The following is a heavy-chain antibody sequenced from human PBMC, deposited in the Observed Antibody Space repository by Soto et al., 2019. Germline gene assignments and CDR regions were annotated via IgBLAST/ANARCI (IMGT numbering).Heavy chain of an antibody. CDR1: GGSISSYY. CDR2: IYYSGST. V-gene: IGHV4-59*08. Sequence: QVQLQESGPGLVKPSETLSLTCTVSGGSISSYYWSWIRQPPGKGLEWIGYIYYSGSTNYNPSLKSRVTISVDTSENQFSLKLSSVTAADTAVYYCARSSGWYFDYWGQGTLVTVSS. D-gene: IGHD6-19*01. J-gene: IGHJ4*02. CDR3: ARSSGWYFDY.